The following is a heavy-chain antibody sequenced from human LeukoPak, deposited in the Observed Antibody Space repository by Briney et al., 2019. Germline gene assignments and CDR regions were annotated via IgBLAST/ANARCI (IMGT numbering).Heavy chain of an antibody. J-gene: IGHJ4*02. CDR2: INHSGST. CDR1: GGSFSGYY. CDR3: AREGNGYSLDY. Sequence: SETLSLTCAVYGGSFSGYYWSWIRQPPGKGLEWIGEINHSGSTNYNPSLKSRVTISVDTSKNQFSLQLNSVTPEDTAVYYCAREGNGYSLDYWGQGTLVTVSS. V-gene: IGHV4-34*01. D-gene: IGHD5-18*01.